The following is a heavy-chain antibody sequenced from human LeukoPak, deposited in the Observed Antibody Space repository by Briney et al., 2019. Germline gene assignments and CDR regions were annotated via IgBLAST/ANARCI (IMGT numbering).Heavy chain of an antibody. J-gene: IGHJ4*02. V-gene: IGHV3-23*01. D-gene: IGHD2-15*01. CDR3: AKDSSGLVAALNYCDY. Sequence: GGSLRLSCAASGFTFSSYAMSWVRQAPGKGLEWVSAISGSGGSTYYADSVKGRFTISRDNSKNTLYLQMNSLRAEDTAVYYCAKDSSGLVAALNYCDYWGQGTLVTVSS. CDR1: GFTFSSYA. CDR2: ISGSGGST.